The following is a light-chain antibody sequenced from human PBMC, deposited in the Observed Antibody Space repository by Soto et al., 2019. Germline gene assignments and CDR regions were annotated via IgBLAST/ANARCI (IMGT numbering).Light chain of an antibody. V-gene: IGKV4-1*01. Sequence: DIVMTQSPDSLAVSLGERATINCKSSQSVLYSSNNKNYLAWYQQKPGQPPKLLIYWASTRESGVPDRFSGSGSGTDFPLPISSPEAEDVAVYYCQQYYDAPQNFGQGTKVEIK. CDR3: QQYYDAPQN. J-gene: IGKJ1*01. CDR1: QSVLYSSNNKNY. CDR2: WAS.